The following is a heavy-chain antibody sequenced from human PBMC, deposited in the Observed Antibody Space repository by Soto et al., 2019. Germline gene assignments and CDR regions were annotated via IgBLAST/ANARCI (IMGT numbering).Heavy chain of an antibody. CDR3: ARRDSGMDV. J-gene: IGHJ6*02. CDR2: ISSRSTYI. Sequence: XGSLRLSCAASGLTVSTYAMNWVRQAPGKGLEWVSSISSRSTYIYYADSVKGRFTISRDNAQNSLYLQMNSLRANDTAVYYCARRDSGMDVWGQGTTVTVSS. CDR1: GLTVSTYA. V-gene: IGHV3-21*01.